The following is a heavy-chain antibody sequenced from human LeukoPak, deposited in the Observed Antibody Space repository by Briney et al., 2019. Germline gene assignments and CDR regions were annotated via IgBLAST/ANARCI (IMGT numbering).Heavy chain of an antibody. CDR1: GFTFRSYA. V-gene: IGHV3-23*01. CDR3: AKDLTQMTTVTPDAFDI. CDR2: ISGSGGST. J-gene: IGHJ3*02. D-gene: IGHD4-17*01. Sequence: GGSLRLSCAASGFTFRSYAMSWVRQAPGKGLEWVSAISGSGGSTYYADSVKGRFTISRDNSKNTLYLQMNSLRAEDTAVYYCAKDLTQMTTVTPDAFDIWGQGTMVTVSS.